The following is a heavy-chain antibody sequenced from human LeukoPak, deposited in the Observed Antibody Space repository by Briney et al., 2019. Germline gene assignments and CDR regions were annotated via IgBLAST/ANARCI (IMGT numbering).Heavy chain of an antibody. Sequence: PGGSLRLSCSASGFTFSSYAMSWVRQAPGKGLEGVSAIGGSGGSTYYADSVKGRFTISRDNSETTLYLQMNSLRAEDTAVYYCAKAEMATIGGNFDYWGQGTLVTVSS. CDR2: IGGSGGST. CDR3: AKAEMATIGGNFDY. J-gene: IGHJ4*02. V-gene: IGHV3-23*01. CDR1: GFTFSSYA. D-gene: IGHD5-24*01.